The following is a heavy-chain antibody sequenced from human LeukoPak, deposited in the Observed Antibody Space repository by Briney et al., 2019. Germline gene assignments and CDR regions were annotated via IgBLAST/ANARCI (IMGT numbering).Heavy chain of an antibody. CDR3: VKEGGMITFGGVTDFDY. J-gene: IGHJ4*02. D-gene: IGHD3-16*01. Sequence: GGSLRLSCAASGFTFSSYAMSWVRQAPGKGLEWVSAISGSGGSTYYADSVKGRFTISRDNSKNTLYLQMNSLRAEDTAVYYCVKEGGMITFGGVTDFDYWGQGTLVTVSS. CDR1: GFTFSSYA. CDR2: ISGSGGST. V-gene: IGHV3-23*01.